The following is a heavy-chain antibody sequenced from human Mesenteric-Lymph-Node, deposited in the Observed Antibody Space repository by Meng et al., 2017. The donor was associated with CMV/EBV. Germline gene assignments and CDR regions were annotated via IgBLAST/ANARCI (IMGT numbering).Heavy chain of an antibody. V-gene: IGHV1-3*01. CDR1: SYT. CDR2: IIGGDGNT. CDR3: ARSDFDYHGSGSYFSRLPDY. D-gene: IGHD3-10*01. J-gene: IGHJ4*02. Sequence: SYTMHWMRQAPGQTLEWMGWIIGGDGNTRYSQKFQGRVTITRDTSASTGYMQLSSLRSEDTAVYYCARSDFDYHGSGSYFSRLPDYWGQGTLVTVSS.